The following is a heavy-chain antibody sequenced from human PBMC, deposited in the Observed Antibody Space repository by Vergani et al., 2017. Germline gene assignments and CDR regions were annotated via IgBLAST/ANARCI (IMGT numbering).Heavy chain of an antibody. D-gene: IGHD4-17*01. CDR2: INHSGST. J-gene: IGHJ6*03. Sequence: QVQLQQWGAGLLKPSETLSLTCAVYGGSFSGYDWNWIRQPPGKGLEWIGEINHSGSTNYNPSLKSLITISVDTSKHQFSLKLSSVTAADTAVYYCARQTTVTRMRVYYYNYYMDVWGKGTTVTVSS. CDR3: ARQTTVTRMRVYYYNYYMDV. CDR1: GGSFSGYD. V-gene: IGHV4-34*01.